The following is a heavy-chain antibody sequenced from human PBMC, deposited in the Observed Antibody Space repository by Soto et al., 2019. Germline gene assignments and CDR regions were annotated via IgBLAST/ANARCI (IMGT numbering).Heavy chain of an antibody. Sequence: SETLSLTCAVSGYSISSGYYWGWIRQPPGKGLEWIGSVYHSVSPYYNPSLKSRVTISVDTSKNQFSLKLSSVTAADTAVYYCARGGGISAHDDYWGQGTLVPVSP. CDR1: GYSISSGYY. CDR2: VYHSVSP. J-gene: IGHJ4*02. CDR3: ARGGGISAHDDY. V-gene: IGHV4-38-2*01. D-gene: IGHD3-16*02.